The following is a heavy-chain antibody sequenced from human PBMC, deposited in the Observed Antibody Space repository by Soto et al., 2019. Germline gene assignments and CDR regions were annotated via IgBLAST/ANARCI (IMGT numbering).Heavy chain of an antibody. D-gene: IGHD3-3*02. CDR3: ARDLHFIFDDFADMRGNFEP. CDR1: GGSINTYY. V-gene: IGHV4-4*07. J-gene: IGHJ5*02. Sequence: PSETLSLTCTVTGGSINTYYWRWIRQSAGKGLEWIGRVYTTGSTNYNPSLKSRVTISVDTSRNQFSLSLRSVTAADTAVYYCARDLHFIFDDFADMRGNFEPWGQGTLVTVS. CDR2: VYTTGST.